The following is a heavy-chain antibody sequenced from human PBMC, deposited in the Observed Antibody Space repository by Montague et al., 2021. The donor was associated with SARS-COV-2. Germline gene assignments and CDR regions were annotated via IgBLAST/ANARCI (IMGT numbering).Heavy chain of an antibody. V-gene: IGHV3-23*01. Sequence: SLRLSCAASGFTFGSSAMSWVRQAPGKGLQWVSIVSGSGDDTYYADSVKGRFTISRDNSKNTLYLQLNSLRAEDTAVYYCARDRQQWLLGSYFDCWGQGTLVTVSS. CDR3: ARDRQQWLLGSYFDC. CDR1: GFTFGSSA. CDR2: VSGSGDDT. J-gene: IGHJ4*02. D-gene: IGHD6-19*01.